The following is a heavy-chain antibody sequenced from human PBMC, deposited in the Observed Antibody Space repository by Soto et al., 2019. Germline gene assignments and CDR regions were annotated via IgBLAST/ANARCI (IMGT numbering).Heavy chain of an antibody. CDR3: ARVGLYSNYGLGYYYYYMAV. V-gene: IGHV1-18*01. Sequence: QVQLVQSGAEVKKPGASVKVSCKASGYTFTSYGISWVRQAPGQGLEWMGWISAYNGNTNYAQKLQGRVTMTTDTSKSTAYMELRSLRSDDTAVYYCARVGLYSNYGLGYYYYYMAVCGKGTTVTVSS. J-gene: IGHJ6*03. D-gene: IGHD4-4*01. CDR2: ISAYNGNT. CDR1: GYTFTSYG.